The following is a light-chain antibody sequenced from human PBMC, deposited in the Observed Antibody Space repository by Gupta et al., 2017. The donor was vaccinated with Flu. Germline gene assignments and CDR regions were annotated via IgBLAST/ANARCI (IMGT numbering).Light chain of an antibody. J-gene: IGLJ2*01. V-gene: IGLV2-14*01. CDR1: SSDVGGYNY. Sequence: QSALTQPASVSGSPGQSITISCTGTSSDVGGYNYVSWYQQHPGKAPKLMIYEVSNRPSGVSHRFSCSKSGNTASLTTSGLQAEDEAAYYCSSYTSSSTPHVVFGGGTKLTVL. CDR2: EVS. CDR3: SSYTSSSTPHVV.